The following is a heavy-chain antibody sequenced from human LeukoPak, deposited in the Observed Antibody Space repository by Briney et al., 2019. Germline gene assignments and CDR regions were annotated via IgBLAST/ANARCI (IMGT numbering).Heavy chain of an antibody. CDR2: IKSRTDGGTT. CDR1: GFTFDDYA. Sequence: PGRSLRLSCAASGFTFDDYAMHWVRQAPGKGLEWVGRIKSRTDGGTTDYAAPVKGRFTISRDDSKNTLYLQMDSLKAEDTAVYYCTIDLHLYQLLFKLDYWGQGALVTVSS. D-gene: IGHD2-2*01. J-gene: IGHJ4*02. V-gene: IGHV3-15*01. CDR3: TIDLHLYQLLFKLDY.